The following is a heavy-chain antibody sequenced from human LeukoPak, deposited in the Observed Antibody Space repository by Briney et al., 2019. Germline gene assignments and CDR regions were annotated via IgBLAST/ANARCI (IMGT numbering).Heavy chain of an antibody. J-gene: IGHJ5*02. CDR3: ARDTGYSSSLNWFDP. Sequence: SQTVSLTCIVSGGSISSGGYYWSWIRQHPGKGLEWIGYIYYSGSTYYNPSLKSRVTISVDTSKNQFSLKLSSVTAADTAVYYCARDTGYSSSLNWFDPWGQGTLVTVSS. CDR1: GGSISSGGYY. D-gene: IGHD6-13*01. V-gene: IGHV4-31*03. CDR2: IYYSGST.